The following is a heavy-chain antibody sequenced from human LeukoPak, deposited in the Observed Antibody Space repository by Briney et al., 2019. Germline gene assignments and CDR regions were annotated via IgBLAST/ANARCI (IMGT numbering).Heavy chain of an antibody. J-gene: IGHJ3*02. Sequence: GESLKISCKGSGYTFPCYWIGWVRQMPGKGLEWMGIIYPADSDTRYSPSFQGQVTISADKSISTAYLQWSSLKASDTAMYYCARHHPDIVVVVAATGAFDIWGQGTMVTVSS. CDR1: GYTFPCYW. CDR3: ARHHPDIVVVVAATGAFDI. V-gene: IGHV5-51*01. CDR2: IYPADSDT. D-gene: IGHD2-15*01.